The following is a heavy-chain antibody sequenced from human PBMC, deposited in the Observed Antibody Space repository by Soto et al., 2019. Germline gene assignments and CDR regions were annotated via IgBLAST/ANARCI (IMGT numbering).Heavy chain of an antibody. CDR1: GYSFTNHW. CDR3: ARRIYGANDY. J-gene: IGHJ4*02. D-gene: IGHD4-17*01. Sequence: LKISCKASGYSFTNHWIDWVRQLPGQGLQWMGVIYPHDSDTKYSPSFQGHVTLSVNKSSSTAYLQWSGLKASDTAIYYCARRIYGANDYWGQGTLVTVSS. V-gene: IGHV5-51*01. CDR2: IYPHDSDT.